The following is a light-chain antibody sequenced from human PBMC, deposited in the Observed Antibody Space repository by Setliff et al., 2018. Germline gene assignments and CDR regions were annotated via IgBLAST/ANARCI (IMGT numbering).Light chain of an antibody. CDR1: SSDIGDSNY. V-gene: IGLV2-14*01. J-gene: IGLJ1*01. CDR3: SSYTTSSTWV. CDR2: DVS. Sequence: QSALAQPASVSGSPGQSITISCTGASSDIGDSNYVSWYQQHPGKAPKLIIYDVSDRPSGVSHRFSGSKSGNTASLTISGLLAEDEADYYCSSYTTSSTWVFGTGTKATVL.